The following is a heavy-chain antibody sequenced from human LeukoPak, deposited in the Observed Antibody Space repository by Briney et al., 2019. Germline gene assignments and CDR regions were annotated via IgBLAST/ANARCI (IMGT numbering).Heavy chain of an antibody. Sequence: SVKVSCKASGGIFSSYAISWVRQAPGQGLEWMGGIIPIFGAANYAQNFQGRVTISADESTSTAYMELSSLRSDDAAVYYCARRSPNDFPTHYALDVWGQGTTVTVSS. CDR2: IIPIFGAA. CDR3: ARRSPNDFPTHYALDV. V-gene: IGHV1-69*13. J-gene: IGHJ6*02. CDR1: GGIFSSYA. D-gene: IGHD3-3*01.